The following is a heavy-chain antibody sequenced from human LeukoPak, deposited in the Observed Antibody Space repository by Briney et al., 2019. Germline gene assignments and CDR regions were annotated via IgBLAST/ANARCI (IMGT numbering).Heavy chain of an antibody. CDR2: IYYSGNT. CDR1: GGSITGSSYY. CDR3: ARTPSGYCSGANCYPGHLDV. J-gene: IGHJ4*02. V-gene: IGHV4-39*07. D-gene: IGHD2-15*01. Sequence: SETLSLTCTVSGGSITGSSYYGAWSRQPPGRGRGWIGSIYYSGNTYYNPSIESRPTKSIDTSTNQFCLEVRSVPAADTGVYYCARTPSGYCSGANCYPGHLDVWGQGTLVTVSS.